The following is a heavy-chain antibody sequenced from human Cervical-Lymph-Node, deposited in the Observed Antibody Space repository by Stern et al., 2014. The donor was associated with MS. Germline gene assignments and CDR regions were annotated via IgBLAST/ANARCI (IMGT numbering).Heavy chain of an antibody. V-gene: IGHV3-30*03. CDR3: ARDYEDTSMLFDH. CDR1: GFTFSSYG. CDR2: ISYDGNRK. J-gene: IGHJ4*02. Sequence: VQLVESGGAVVQPGRSLRLSCAASGFTFSSYGMHWVRQAPGKGLEWVTVISYDGNRKYYAAYVKGRVAISRDNSKNTLHLQMNSVTPDDTAIYYCARDYEDTSMLFDHWGQGTLVTVSS. D-gene: IGHD2-8*01.